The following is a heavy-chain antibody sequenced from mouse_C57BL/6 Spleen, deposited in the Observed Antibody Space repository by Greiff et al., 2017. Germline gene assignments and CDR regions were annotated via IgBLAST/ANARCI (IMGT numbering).Heavy chain of an antibody. V-gene: IGHV1-52*01. Sequence: QVQLKQPGAELVRPGSSVKLSCKASGYTFTSYWMHWVKQRPIQGLEWIGNIDPSDSETHYNQKFKDKATLTVDKSSSTAYMQLSSLTSEDSAVYYCARKESSYFDYWGQGTTLTVSS. CDR2: IDPSDSET. J-gene: IGHJ2*01. CDR3: ARKESSYFDY. CDR1: GYTFTSYW. D-gene: IGHD1-1*01.